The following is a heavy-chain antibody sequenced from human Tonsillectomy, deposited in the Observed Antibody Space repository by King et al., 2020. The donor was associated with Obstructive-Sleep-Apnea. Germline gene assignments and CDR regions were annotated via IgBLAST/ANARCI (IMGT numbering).Heavy chain of an antibody. CDR3: ARDLGYSYGIDY. CDR2: IYYSGST. V-gene: IGHV4-59*01. Sequence: VQLQESGPGLVKPSETLSLTCTVSGDSISTYYWSWIRQPPGKGLEWIGYIYYSGSTSYNASLKSRVTISVDPSKNQFSLKLRSVTAADTAVYYCARDLGYSYGIDYWGQGTLVTVSS. D-gene: IGHD5-18*01. J-gene: IGHJ4*02. CDR1: GDSISTYY.